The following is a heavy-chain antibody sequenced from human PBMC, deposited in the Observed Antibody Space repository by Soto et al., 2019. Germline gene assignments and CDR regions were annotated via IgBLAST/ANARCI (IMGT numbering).Heavy chain of an antibody. CDR1: GFTFSDSW. D-gene: IGHD4-4*01. Sequence: GGSLRLSCTASGFTFSDSWMTWVRQAPGKGLEWVARIKPDESEKKYADSVKGRFSISRDNAKNSMYLQMDSLRGEDTAVYYCVRGGSNYASWGQGTLVTVS. CDR3: VRGGSNYAS. J-gene: IGHJ5*02. CDR2: IKPDESEK. V-gene: IGHV3-7*01.